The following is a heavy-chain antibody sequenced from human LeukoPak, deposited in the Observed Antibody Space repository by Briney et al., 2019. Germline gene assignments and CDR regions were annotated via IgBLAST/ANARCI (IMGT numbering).Heavy chain of an antibody. D-gene: IGHD3-22*01. J-gene: IGHJ3*02. CDR1: GGTFSSYA. V-gene: IGHV1-69*05. CDR3: ARGLVYYYDSSGYYDAFDI. Sequence: SVKVSCKASGGTFSSYATSWVRQAPGQGLEWMGRIIPIFGTANYAQKFQGRVTVTTDESTSTAYMELSSLRSEDTAVYYCARGLVYYYDSSGYYDAFDIWGQGTMVTVSS. CDR2: IIPIFGTA.